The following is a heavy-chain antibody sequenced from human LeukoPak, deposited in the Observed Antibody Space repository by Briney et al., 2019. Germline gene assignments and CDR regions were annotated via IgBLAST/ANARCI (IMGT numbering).Heavy chain of an antibody. Sequence: GGSLRLSCAASGFTVSSNYMSWVRQAPGKGLEWVSVIYSGGSTYYADSVKGRFTISRDNSKNTLYLQMNSLRAEDTAVYYCARDSSGYYRSDYWGQGTLVTVSS. CDR2: IYSGGST. D-gene: IGHD3-22*01. CDR3: ARDSSGYYRSDY. V-gene: IGHV3-66*01. CDR1: GFTVSSNY. J-gene: IGHJ4*02.